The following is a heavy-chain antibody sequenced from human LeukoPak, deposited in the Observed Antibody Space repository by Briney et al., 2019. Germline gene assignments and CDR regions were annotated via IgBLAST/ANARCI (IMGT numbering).Heavy chain of an antibody. J-gene: IGHJ6*02. CDR1: GFTFSSYA. CDR3: ASQTRYYYYGMDV. CDR2: ITGSGGST. V-gene: IGHV3-23*01. Sequence: GGSLRLSCAASGFTFSSYAMSWVRQAPGKGLEWVSSITGSGGSTYHADSVKGRFTISRDNAKNTLYLQMNSLRAEDTAVYYCASQTRYYYYGMDVWGQGTTVTVSS.